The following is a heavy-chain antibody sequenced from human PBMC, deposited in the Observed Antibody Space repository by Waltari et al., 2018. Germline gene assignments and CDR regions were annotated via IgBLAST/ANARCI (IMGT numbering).Heavy chain of an antibody. D-gene: IGHD3-16*01. CDR2: INSDGSST. CDR3: ARALPIMITFGGVDY. CDR1: GFTFSSYW. J-gene: IGHJ4*02. V-gene: IGHV3-74*01. Sequence: EVQLVESGGGLVQPGGSLRLPCAASGFTFSSYWMHWVRQAPGKGLVWVSRINSDGSSTSYADSVKGRFTISRDNAKNTLYLQMNSLRAEDTAVYYCARALPIMITFGGVDYWGQGTLVTVSS.